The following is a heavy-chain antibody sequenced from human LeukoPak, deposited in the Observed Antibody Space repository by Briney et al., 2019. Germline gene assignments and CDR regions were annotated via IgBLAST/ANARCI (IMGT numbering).Heavy chain of an antibody. CDR3: ARDVDTATNGAFDI. J-gene: IGHJ3*02. Sequence: GASVKVSCKASGGTFSSYAISWVRQAPGQGLEWMGGIIPIFGTAHYAQKFQGRVTVTADESTSTAYMELSSLRSEDTAVYYCARDVDTATNGAFDIWGQGTMVTVSS. V-gene: IGHV1-69*13. D-gene: IGHD5-18*01. CDR1: GGTFSSYA. CDR2: IIPIFGTA.